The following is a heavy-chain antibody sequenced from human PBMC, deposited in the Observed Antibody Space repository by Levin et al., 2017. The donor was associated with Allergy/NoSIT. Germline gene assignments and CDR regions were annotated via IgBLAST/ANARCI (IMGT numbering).Heavy chain of an antibody. D-gene: IGHD3-22*01. CDR3: ARGRRYYYDSSGYYY. CDR1: GFTFSDYY. Sequence: PGGSLRLSCAASGFTFSDYYMSWIRQAPGKGLEGVSYISSSGSTIYYADPVKGRFTISRDNAKNSLYLQMNSLRAEDTAVYYCARGRRYYYDSSGYYYWGQGTLVTVSS. J-gene: IGHJ4*02. V-gene: IGHV3-11*01. CDR2: ISSSGSTI.